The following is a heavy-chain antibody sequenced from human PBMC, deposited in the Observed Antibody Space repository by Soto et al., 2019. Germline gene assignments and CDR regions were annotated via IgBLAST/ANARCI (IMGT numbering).Heavy chain of an antibody. V-gene: IGHV1-18*01. CDR2: ISAYNGNT. D-gene: IGHD3-22*01. CDR1: GSTFTSYG. J-gene: IGHJ4*02. CDR3: ARDLELYYDSSGYFAWPFDY. Sequence: ASVKVSCKASGSTFTSYGISWVRQAPGQGLEWMGWISAYNGNTNYAQKLQGRVTMTTDTSTSTAYMELRSLRSDDTAVYYCARDLELYYDSSGYFAWPFDYWGQGTLVTVSS.